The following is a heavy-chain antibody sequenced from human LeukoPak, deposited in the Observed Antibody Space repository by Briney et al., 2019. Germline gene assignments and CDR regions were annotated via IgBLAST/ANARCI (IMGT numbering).Heavy chain of an antibody. CDR3: ARDRALWFGELSKFDP. V-gene: IGHV1-46*01. J-gene: IGHJ5*02. Sequence: ASVKVSCKASGYTFTSYYMHWVRQAPGQGLEWMGIINPSGGSTSYAQKFQGRATMTRDMSTSTAYMELRSLRSDDTAVYYCARDRALWFGELSKFDPWGQGTLVTVSS. D-gene: IGHD3-10*01. CDR2: INPSGGST. CDR1: GYTFTSYY.